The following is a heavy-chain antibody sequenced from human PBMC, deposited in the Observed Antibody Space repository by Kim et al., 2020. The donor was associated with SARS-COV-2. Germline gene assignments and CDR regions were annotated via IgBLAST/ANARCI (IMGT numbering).Heavy chain of an antibody. V-gene: IGHV3-72*01. CDR3: ADLGYTDYLP. D-gene: IGHD5-12*01. CDR2: IRSRARSYTT. CDR1: GFSLIDHY. J-gene: IGHJ5*02. Sequence: GGSLRLSCAASGFSLIDHYTDWVRQTPGRGLEWVGQIRSRARSYTTFYAASVEGRFTLSRDDSTNSVYLQMNSLNTEDTAVYYCADLGYTDYLPWGQGTLVSVSS.